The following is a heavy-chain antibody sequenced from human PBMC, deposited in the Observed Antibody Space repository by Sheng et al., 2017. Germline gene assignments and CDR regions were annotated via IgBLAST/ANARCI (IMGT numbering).Heavy chain of an antibody. D-gene: IGHD3-22*01. Sequence: EVQLVESGGGLVKPGGSLRLSCAASGFTFSSYSMNWVRQAPGKGLEWVSSISSSSSYIYYADSVKGRFTISRDNAKNSLYLQMNSLRAEDTAVYYCASQGLDYDSSGYYYQSWFDPLGPGNPGHRLL. CDR1: GFTFSSYS. J-gene: IGHJ5*02. V-gene: IGHV3-21*01. CDR2: ISSSSSYI. CDR3: ASQGLDYDSSGYYYQSWFDP.